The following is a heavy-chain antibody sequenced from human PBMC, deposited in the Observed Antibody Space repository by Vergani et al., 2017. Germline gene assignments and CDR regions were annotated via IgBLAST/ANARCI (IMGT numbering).Heavy chain of an antibody. J-gene: IGHJ3*02. CDR3: AKEGSYYDFWSGALI. V-gene: IGHV3-23*01. CDR1: GFTFSNSA. D-gene: IGHD3-3*01. CDR2: ISGSGGST. Sequence: EVHLLESGGGLVQSGGSLRLSCAASGFTFSNSAVSWVRQAPGRGLAWVSAISGSGGSTYYADSVKGRFTISRDNSKNTLYLQMNSLRAEDTAVYYCAKEGSYYDFWSGALIWGQGTMVTVSS.